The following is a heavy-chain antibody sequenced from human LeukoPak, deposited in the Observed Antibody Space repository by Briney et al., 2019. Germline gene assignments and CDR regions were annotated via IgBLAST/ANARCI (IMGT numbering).Heavy chain of an antibody. D-gene: IGHD6-13*01. V-gene: IGHV3-43D*03. Sequence: GGSLRLSCAASGFTFDDYAMHWVRQAPGKGLEWVSLISWDGGSTYYADSVKGRFTISRDNSKNSLYLQMNSLRAEDTALYYCAKDIGVSSSWYIEGFDYWGQGTLVTVSS. CDR1: GFTFDDYA. CDR2: ISWDGGST. J-gene: IGHJ4*02. CDR3: AKDIGVSSSWYIEGFDY.